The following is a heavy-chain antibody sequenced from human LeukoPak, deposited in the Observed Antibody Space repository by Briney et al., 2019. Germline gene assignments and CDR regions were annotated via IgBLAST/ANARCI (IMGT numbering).Heavy chain of an antibody. J-gene: IGHJ4*02. CDR1: GYSFTNYW. CDR2: IYPGDSDT. V-gene: IGHV5-51*01. D-gene: IGHD3-10*01. Sequence: GESLKISCKGSGYSFTNYWIGWVRQMPGKGLKWMGIIYPGDSDTRYSPSFQGQVTISADKFITTAYLQWSSLKASDTAMYYCAMNFASGSYGPFDYWGQGTLVTVPS. CDR3: AMNFASGSYGPFDY.